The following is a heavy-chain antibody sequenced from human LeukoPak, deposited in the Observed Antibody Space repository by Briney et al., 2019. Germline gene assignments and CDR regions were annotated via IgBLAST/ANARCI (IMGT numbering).Heavy chain of an antibody. CDR2: ISGSGGST. D-gene: IGHD2-2*01. J-gene: IGHJ6*02. V-gene: IGHV3-23*01. CDR1: GFTFSSYA. Sequence: GSLRLSCAASGFTFSSYAMSWVRQAPGKGLEWVSAISGSGGSTYYADSVKGRFTISRDNSKNTLYLQMNSLRAEDTAVYCCAKRSPRDIVVVPAALGYGMDVWGQGTTVTVSS. CDR3: AKRSPRDIVVVPAALGYGMDV.